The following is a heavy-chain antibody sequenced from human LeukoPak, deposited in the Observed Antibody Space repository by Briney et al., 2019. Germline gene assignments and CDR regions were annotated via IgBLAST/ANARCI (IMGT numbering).Heavy chain of an antibody. V-gene: IGHV4-39*07. CDR2: IYYSGST. D-gene: IGHD2-21*01. J-gene: IGHJ4*02. CDR1: GGSISTSSYY. CDR3: ARHLAGHFGGFFFDY. Sequence: SETLSLTCTVSGGSISTSSYYWGWIRQPPGKGLECIGNIYYSGSTYYNPSLKSRVTISVDTSKNQFSLKLSSVTAADTAVYYCARHLAGHFGGFFFDYWGQGTLVTVSS.